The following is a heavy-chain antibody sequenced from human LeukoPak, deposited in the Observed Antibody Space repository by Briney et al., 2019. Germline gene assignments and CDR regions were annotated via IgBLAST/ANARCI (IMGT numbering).Heavy chain of an antibody. V-gene: IGHV3-30*02. J-gene: IGHJ4*02. CDR2: IRYDGSNK. CDR1: GFTFSSYG. CDR3: ARVTVNGYNYIDY. Sequence: GGSLRLSCAASGFTFSSYGMHWVRQAPGKGLEWVAFIRYDGSNKYYADSVKGRFTISRDNAKNSLYLQMNSLRGEDTAVYYCARVTVNGYNYIDYWGQGTLVTVSS. D-gene: IGHD5-24*01.